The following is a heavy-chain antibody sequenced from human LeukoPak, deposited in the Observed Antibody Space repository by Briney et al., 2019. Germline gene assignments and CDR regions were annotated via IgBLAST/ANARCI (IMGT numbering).Heavy chain of an antibody. CDR3: AKVRVVFNWNSAYYFDY. J-gene: IGHJ4*02. D-gene: IGHD1-7*01. Sequence: QPGRSLRLSCAASGFTFSSFAMHWVPQAPGKSLEWVALISCDGSNEYYADSVKGRFTISRDKSMNTLYLQMNSLRAEDTAVYYCAKVRVVFNWNSAYYFDYWGQGTLVTVSS. CDR2: ISCDGSNE. V-gene: IGHV3-30*18. CDR1: GFTFSSFA.